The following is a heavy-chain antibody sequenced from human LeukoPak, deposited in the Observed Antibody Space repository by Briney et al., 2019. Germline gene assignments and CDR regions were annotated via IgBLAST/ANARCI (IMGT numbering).Heavy chain of an antibody. Sequence: GRSLRLSCAASGFTFSSYGMHWVRQAPGKGLEWVAVISYDGSNKYYADSVKGRFTISRDNSKNTLHLQMNSLRTEDTAVYYCARVKGGIAAAGNYFDYWGQGTLVTVSS. CDR3: ARVKGGIAAAGNYFDY. CDR1: GFTFSSYG. J-gene: IGHJ4*02. D-gene: IGHD6-13*01. CDR2: ISYDGSNK. V-gene: IGHV3-30*03.